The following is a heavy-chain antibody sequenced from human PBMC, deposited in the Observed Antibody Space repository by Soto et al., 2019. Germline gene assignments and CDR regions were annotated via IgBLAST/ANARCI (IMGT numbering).Heavy chain of an antibody. Sequence: SGPTLVKPTQTLTLTCTFSGFSLSTSGVGVGWIRQPPGKALEWLALIYWNDDKRYSPSLKSRLTITKDTSKNQVVLTMTNMDPVDTATYYCAHCNHDYGPLVLAGTLYYFDYWGQGTLVTVSS. V-gene: IGHV2-5*01. CDR2: IYWNDDK. J-gene: IGHJ4*02. D-gene: IGHD4-17*01. CDR1: GFSLSTSGVG. CDR3: AHCNHDYGPLVLAGTLYYFDY.